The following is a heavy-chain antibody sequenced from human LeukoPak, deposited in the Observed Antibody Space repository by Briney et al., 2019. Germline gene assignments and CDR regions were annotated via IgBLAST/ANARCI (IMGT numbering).Heavy chain of an antibody. Sequence: PSETLSLTCAVYGGSFSGYYWSWIRQPPGKGLEWIGEINHSGSTNYNPSLKSRVTISVDTSKNQFSLKLSSVTAADTAVYYCARIYYYDSSGYYSKNHFDYWGQGTLVTVSS. V-gene: IGHV4-34*01. CDR3: ARIYYYDSSGYYSKNHFDY. J-gene: IGHJ4*02. D-gene: IGHD3-22*01. CDR1: GGSFSGYY. CDR2: INHSGST.